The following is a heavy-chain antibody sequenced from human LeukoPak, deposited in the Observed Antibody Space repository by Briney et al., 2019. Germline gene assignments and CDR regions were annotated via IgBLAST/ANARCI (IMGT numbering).Heavy chain of an antibody. CDR1: GFSFTNSA. J-gene: IGHJ3*02. D-gene: IGHD5-18*01. CDR2: IVVGSGNT. V-gene: IGHV1-58*01. CDR3: AAAYIGGAMVTNAFDI. Sequence: ASVNVSCKASGFSFTNSAVQWVRQARGQRLEWIGWIVVGSGNTIYVQKFQERVTITRDMSTSTAYMELSSLRSEDTAVYYCAAAYIGGAMVTNAFDIWGQGTMVTVSS.